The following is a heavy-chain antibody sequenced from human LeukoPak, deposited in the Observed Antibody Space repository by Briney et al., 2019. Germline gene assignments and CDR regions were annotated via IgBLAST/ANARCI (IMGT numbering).Heavy chain of an antibody. V-gene: IGHV3-21*01. D-gene: IGHD3-22*01. Sequence: GGSLRLSCAASGFTFSRFNMNWVRQAPGKGLELVSSITSSGTYIYYADSVKGPFTISRDNAKNSLSLQMNSLRAEDTAVYYCARPFYYDTNGGEGMDVWGQGTTVTVSS. CDR3: ARPFYYDTNGGEGMDV. CDR2: ITSSGTYI. CDR1: GFTFSRFN. J-gene: IGHJ6*02.